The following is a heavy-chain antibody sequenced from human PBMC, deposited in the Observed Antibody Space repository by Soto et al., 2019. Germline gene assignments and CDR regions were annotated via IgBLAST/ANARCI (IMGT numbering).Heavy chain of an antibody. CDR3: ARVQSAIAARPWYFDY. CDR2: IYYSGST. CDR1: GGSISSYY. V-gene: IGHV4-59*01. Sequence: SETLSLTCTVSGGSISSYYWSWIRQPPGKGLEWIGYIYYSGSTKYSPSLKSRVTISVDTSKNQFSLKLSSVTAADTAVYYCARVQSAIAARPWYFDYWGQGTLVTVSS. J-gene: IGHJ4*02. D-gene: IGHD6-6*01.